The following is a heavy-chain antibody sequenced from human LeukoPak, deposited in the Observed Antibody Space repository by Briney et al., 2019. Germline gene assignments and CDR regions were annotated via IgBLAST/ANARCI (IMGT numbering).Heavy chain of an antibody. Sequence: VASVKVSCKASGYTFTGYYMHWVRQAPGQGLEWMGWINPNSGGTNYAQKFQGRVTMTRDTSISTAYMELSRLRSDDTAVYYCAREGTPYYYGSGSYKNWFDPWGQGTLVIVSS. CDR1: GYTFTGYY. D-gene: IGHD3-10*01. CDR2: INPNSGGT. V-gene: IGHV1-2*02. J-gene: IGHJ5*02. CDR3: AREGTPYYYGSGSYKNWFDP.